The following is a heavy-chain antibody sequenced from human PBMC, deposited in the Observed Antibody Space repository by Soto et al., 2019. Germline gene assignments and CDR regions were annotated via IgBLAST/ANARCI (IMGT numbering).Heavy chain of an antibody. CDR3: ARLYGSGYYSPDY. V-gene: IGHV4-39*01. J-gene: IGHJ4*02. CDR1: GGSISSRSFF. CDR2: IYYSRST. D-gene: IGHD3-22*01. Sequence: QVQLQESGPGLVKSAETLSLTCTVSGGSISSRSFFWGWIRQPPGRGLEWIGSIYYSRSTYYNPSLKSRVTISADTSKNQFSLQSRSVTAADTAVCYCARLYGSGYYSPDYWGQLTLVTVSS.